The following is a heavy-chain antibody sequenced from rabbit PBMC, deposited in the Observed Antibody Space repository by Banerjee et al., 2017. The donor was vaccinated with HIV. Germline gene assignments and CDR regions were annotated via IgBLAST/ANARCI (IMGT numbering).Heavy chain of an antibody. CDR3: ARDLVGVIGWNFNL. D-gene: IGHD1-1*01. V-gene: IGHV1S45*01. Sequence: QEQLVESGGGLVQPGGSLKLSCTASGFSFSNKAVMCWVRQAPGKGLEWIACINTATGKAVYASWAKGRFTISKTSSNTVTLQMTSLTAADTATCFCARDLVGVIGWNFNLWGPGTLVTVS. CDR1: GFSFSNKAV. CDR2: INTATGKA. J-gene: IGHJ4*01.